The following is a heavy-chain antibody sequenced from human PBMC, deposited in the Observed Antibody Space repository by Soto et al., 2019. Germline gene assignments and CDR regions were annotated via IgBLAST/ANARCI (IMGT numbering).Heavy chain of an antibody. CDR1: GFTVGNNY. CDR3: AKDGRGSVSHYNSFGY. V-gene: IGHV3-53*01. Sequence: EVQLVESGGGLIQPGGSLKLYCAASGFTVGNNYMSWVRQAPGKGLEWVSLIYSTGTTKYADSVKGRFTVSRDNAKNTLYLQMNSLRAEDTAVHYCAKDGRGSVSHYNSFGYWGQGTLVTVSS. J-gene: IGHJ4*02. CDR2: IYSTGTT. D-gene: IGHD3-10*01.